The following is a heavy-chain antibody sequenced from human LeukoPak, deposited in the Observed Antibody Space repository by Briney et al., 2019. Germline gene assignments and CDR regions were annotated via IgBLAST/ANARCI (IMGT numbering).Heavy chain of an antibody. J-gene: IGHJ4*02. Sequence: ASVKVSCKASGYTFTSYGISWVRQAPGQGLEWMGWISAYNGNTNYAQKFQGRVTITADESTSTAYMELSSLRSEDTAVYYCARNRYSGSYPPDYWGQGTLVTVSS. CDR2: ISAYNGNT. CDR3: ARNRYSGSYPPDY. V-gene: IGHV1-18*01. CDR1: GYTFTSYG. D-gene: IGHD1-26*01.